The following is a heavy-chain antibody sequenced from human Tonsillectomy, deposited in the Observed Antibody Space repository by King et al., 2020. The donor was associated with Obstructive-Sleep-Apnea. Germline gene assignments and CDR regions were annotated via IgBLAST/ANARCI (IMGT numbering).Heavy chain of an antibody. Sequence: EVQLVESGGGLVQPGGSLRLSCAASGFTFSNYGMGWVRQAPGRGLEWVSGISGRGGTTYYADSVKGRFTISSDNSENTLFLQMNSLRFEDTAGYYCAKCGTGTYDGAENAFDVWGQGIMVTVSS. CDR2: ISGRGGTT. J-gene: IGHJ3*01. V-gene: IGHV3-23*04. D-gene: IGHD3-10*01. CDR3: AKCGTGTYDGAENAFDV. CDR1: GFTFSNYG.